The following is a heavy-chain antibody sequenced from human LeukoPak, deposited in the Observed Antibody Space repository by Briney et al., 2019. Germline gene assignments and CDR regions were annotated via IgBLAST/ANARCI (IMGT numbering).Heavy chain of an antibody. CDR2: IYTSGST. CDR1: GGSFSSYY. V-gene: IGHV4-4*07. CDR3: AREPAYCGGFDY. Sequence: SETLSLTCTVSGGSFSSYYWSWIRQPAGKGLEWIGRIYTSGSTNYNPSLKSRVTMSVDTSKNQFSPKLLPVTAADTAEYYWAREPAYCGGFDYCGHGTLVTVPS. D-gene: IGHD2-21*01. J-gene: IGHJ4*01.